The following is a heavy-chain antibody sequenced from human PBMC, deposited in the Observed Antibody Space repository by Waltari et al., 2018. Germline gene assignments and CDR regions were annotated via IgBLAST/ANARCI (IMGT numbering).Heavy chain of an antibody. V-gene: IGHV3-23*01. D-gene: IGHD4-17*01. CDR2: LSGSGGRT. CDR3: AKDIVGYGDYDFDL. CDR1: GFTFSSYA. J-gene: IGHJ2*01. Sequence: EVQLLESGGGLVQPGGSLRLSCAASGFTFSSYAMSWVRQAPGKGLEWVSALSGSGGRTYYDDSVKGRFTISRDNSKNTLYLQMNSLRAEDTAVYYCAKDIVGYGDYDFDLWGRGTLVTVSS.